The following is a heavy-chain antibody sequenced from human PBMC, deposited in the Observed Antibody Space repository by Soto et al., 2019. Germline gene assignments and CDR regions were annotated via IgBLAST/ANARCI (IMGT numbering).Heavy chain of an antibody. D-gene: IGHD3-3*01. V-gene: IGHV1-18*01. Sequence: GASVKVSCTTSGYTFTSYGISWVRQATGQGLEWMGWISAYNGNTNYAQKLQGRVTMTTDTSTSTAYMELRSLRSDDTAVYYCARDYPHDGSHSKRFDPWGQGTLVTVSS. CDR1: GYTFTSYG. CDR2: ISAYNGNT. J-gene: IGHJ5*02. CDR3: ARDYPHDGSHSKRFDP.